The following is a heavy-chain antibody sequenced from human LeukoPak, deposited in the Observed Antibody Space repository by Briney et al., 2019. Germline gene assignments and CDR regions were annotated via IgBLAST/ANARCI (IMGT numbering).Heavy chain of an antibody. D-gene: IGHD1-26*01. CDR2: ISWNSGSI. J-gene: IGHJ4*02. CDR1: GFTFDDYA. Sequence: GRSLRLSCAASGFTFDDYAMHWVRQAPGKGLEWVSGISWNSGSIGYADSVKGRFTISRDNAKNSLYPQMNSLRAEDTALYYCAKDFSGSSRYYFDYWGQGTLVTVSS. V-gene: IGHV3-9*01. CDR3: AKDFSGSSRYYFDY.